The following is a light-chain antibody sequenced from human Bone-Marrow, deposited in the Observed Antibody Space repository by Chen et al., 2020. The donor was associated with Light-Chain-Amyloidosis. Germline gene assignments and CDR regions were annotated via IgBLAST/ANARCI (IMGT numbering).Light chain of an antibody. J-gene: IGLJ2*01. CDR1: SSNIGSNY. Sequence: QSVLTQPHSASGTPGQRVTISCSGSSSNIGSNYVYWYQQLPGTAPKLLIYRNNQRPSGFPDRFSGAKSGTSASLAISVLRSEDEADYYCAAGDDSLSGLVFGGGTKLTVL. CDR3: AAGDDSLSGLV. V-gene: IGLV1-47*01. CDR2: RNN.